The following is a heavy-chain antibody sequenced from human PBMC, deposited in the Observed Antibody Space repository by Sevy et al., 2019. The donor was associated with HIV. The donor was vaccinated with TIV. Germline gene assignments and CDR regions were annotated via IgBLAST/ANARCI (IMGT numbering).Heavy chain of an antibody. V-gene: IGHV3-21*01. J-gene: IGHJ6*02. CDR2: ISSDSNYI. Sequence: GGSLRLSCAASGFMFSSYSMNWVRQAPGKGLEWVSSISSDSNYIYYADSVKGRFTLSGGNAKNSLYLQMNSLRAEDTAVYYCAGPDATGGMDVWGQGSPVTFSS. CDR3: AGPDATGGMDV. CDR1: GFMFSSYS.